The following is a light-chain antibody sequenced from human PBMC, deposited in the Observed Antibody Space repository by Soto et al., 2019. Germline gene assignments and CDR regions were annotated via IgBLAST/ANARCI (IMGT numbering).Light chain of an antibody. Sequence: EIVMTQSPATLSVSPGERATLSCRASQSVSSNLAWYQQEPGQAPRLLIYGASTRATGIPARFSGSGSGTEFTLTISSLQSEDFAVYSCQQYNNWPRFGQGTKVDIK. V-gene: IGKV3-15*01. CDR2: GAS. CDR1: QSVSSN. J-gene: IGKJ1*01. CDR3: QQYNNWPR.